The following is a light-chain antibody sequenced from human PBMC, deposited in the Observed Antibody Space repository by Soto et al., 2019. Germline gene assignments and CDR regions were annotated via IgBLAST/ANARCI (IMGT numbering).Light chain of an antibody. J-gene: IGKJ5*01. CDR1: QDIGSH. Sequence: DMQMTQSPCSLSASVGDRVTITCRASQDIGSHLAWYQQKPEKAPKSLIYFASTLQSGVPSRFSASGSGTDFTLTISSLQPEDFATYYCQQFRSFPITFGQGTRLEI. CDR3: QQFRSFPIT. CDR2: FAS. V-gene: IGKV1D-16*01.